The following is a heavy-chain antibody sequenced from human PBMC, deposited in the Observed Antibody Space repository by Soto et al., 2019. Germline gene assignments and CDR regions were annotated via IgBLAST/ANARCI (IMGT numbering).Heavy chain of an antibody. CDR2: IKSKTDGGTT. J-gene: IGHJ3*02. V-gene: IGHV3-15*01. D-gene: IGHD2-15*01. Sequence: GGSLRLSCAASGFTFSNAWMSWVRQAPGKGLEWVGRIKSKTDGGTTDYAAPVKGRFTISRDDSKNTLYLQMNSLKTEDTAVFYCTTEADIVVVVAATNAFDIWGQGKMVTVSS. CDR1: GFTFSNAW. CDR3: TTEADIVVVVAATNAFDI.